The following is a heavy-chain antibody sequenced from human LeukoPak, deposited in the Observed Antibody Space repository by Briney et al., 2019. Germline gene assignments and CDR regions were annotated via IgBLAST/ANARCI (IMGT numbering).Heavy chain of an antibody. J-gene: IGHJ4*02. D-gene: IGHD2-2*01. Sequence: GGSLRLSCAASGFTFSSYSMNWVRQAPGKGLEWVSYISSSSSTIYYADSVKGRFTISRDNAKNSLYLQMNSLRAEDTAVYYCARGKCPHDVVVLTGAYWGQGTLVTVSS. CDR2: ISSSSSTI. V-gene: IGHV3-48*01. CDR3: ARGKCPHDVVVLTGAY. CDR1: GFTFSSYS.